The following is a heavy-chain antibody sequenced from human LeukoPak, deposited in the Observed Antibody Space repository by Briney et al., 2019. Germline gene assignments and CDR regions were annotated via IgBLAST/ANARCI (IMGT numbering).Heavy chain of an antibody. CDR2: IRSKAYGGTT. D-gene: IGHD3-22*01. Sequence: GGSLRLSCAASGFTFHDYVMSWVRQAPGKGLEWVGFIRSKAYGGTTKNAASVKGRFTISRDDSRSIAYLQMNSLKTEDTAVYYCTRRYNYDSSGYYYVRDAFDIWGQGTMVTVSS. J-gene: IGHJ3*02. V-gene: IGHV3-49*04. CDR3: TRRYNYDSSGYYYVRDAFDI. CDR1: GFTFHDYV.